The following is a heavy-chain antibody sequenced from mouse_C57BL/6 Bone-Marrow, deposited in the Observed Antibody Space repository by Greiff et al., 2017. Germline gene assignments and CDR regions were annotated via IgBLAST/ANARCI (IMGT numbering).Heavy chain of an antibody. V-gene: IGHV1-42*01. CDR3: ARGPRYYYGSSYWYFDV. Sequence: EVQLQQSGPELVKPGASVKISCKASGYSFTGYYMNWVKQSPEKSLEWIGEINPSTGGTTYNQKFKAKATLTVDKSSSTAYMQLKSLTSEDSAVYYCARGPRYYYGSSYWYFDVWGTGTTVTVSS. CDR1: GYSFTGYY. D-gene: IGHD1-1*01. CDR2: INPSTGGT. J-gene: IGHJ1*03.